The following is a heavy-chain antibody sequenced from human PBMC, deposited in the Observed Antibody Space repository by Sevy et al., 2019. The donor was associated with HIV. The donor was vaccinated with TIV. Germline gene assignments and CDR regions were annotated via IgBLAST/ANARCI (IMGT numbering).Heavy chain of an antibody. D-gene: IGHD3-3*01. Sequence: ASVKVSCKASGYIFTGYYIHWVRQAPGQGLEWMGYIKPDSGDTNYAQRFQGRVTMTRDTSIKTAYMELSRLTFDDTAVYYCARAGGGGGFGVIIDKSYYYIDVWGEGTTVPVSS. CDR1: GYIFTGYY. CDR3: ARAGGGGGFGVIIDKSYYYIDV. CDR2: IKPDSGDT. V-gene: IGHV1-2*02. J-gene: IGHJ6*03.